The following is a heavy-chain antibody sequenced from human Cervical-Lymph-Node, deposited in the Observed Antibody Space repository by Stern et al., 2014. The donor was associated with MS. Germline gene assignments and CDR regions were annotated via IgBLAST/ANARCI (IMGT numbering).Heavy chain of an antibody. CDR1: GGTFNTNV. D-gene: IGHD6-6*01. J-gene: IGHJ4*02. CDR3: ARAAYSTSSYNY. CDR2: IIPIFGTA. V-gene: IGHV1-69*01. Sequence: VQLVESGAEVKKPGSSVKVSCKASGGTFNTNVISWVRQAPGQGLEWMGGIIPIFGTALYAQKFQGRVTITANESTRAGYMELSSLRSGDTAVYYCARAAYSTSSYNYWGQGTLVIVSS.